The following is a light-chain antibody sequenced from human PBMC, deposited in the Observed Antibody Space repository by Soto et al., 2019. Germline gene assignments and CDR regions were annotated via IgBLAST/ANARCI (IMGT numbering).Light chain of an antibody. CDR2: DVS. Sequence: QSALTQPASVSGSPGQPITISCTGTSSDVGGYNYVSWYQQHPGKAPKVMIYDVSNRPSGVSNRFSRSKSGNTASLTISGLQAEDEADYYCNSYTTSSTYVFGTGTKLTVL. J-gene: IGLJ1*01. CDR3: NSYTTSSTYV. V-gene: IGLV2-14*01. CDR1: SSDVGGYNY.